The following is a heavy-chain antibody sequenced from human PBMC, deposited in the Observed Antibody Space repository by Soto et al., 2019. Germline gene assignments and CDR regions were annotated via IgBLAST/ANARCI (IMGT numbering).Heavy chain of an antibody. CDR1: GGTFSSYA. V-gene: IGHV1-69*06. D-gene: IGHD3-10*01. CDR3: ASFGGRDGHNKRSYYYYYGMDV. CDR2: IIPIFGTA. Sequence: SVKVSCKASGGTFSSYAISWVRQAPGQGLEWMGGIIPIFGTANYAQKFQGRVTITADKSTSTAYMELSSLRSEDTAVYYCASFGGRDGHNKRSYYYYYGMDVWGQGTTVTVSS. J-gene: IGHJ6*02.